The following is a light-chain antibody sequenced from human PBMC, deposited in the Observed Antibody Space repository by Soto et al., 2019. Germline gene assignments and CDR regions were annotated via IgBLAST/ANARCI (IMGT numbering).Light chain of an antibody. Sequence: DIQMTQSPSTLSASVGDRVTITCRASQSIDTWLAWYQQKPGRVPNLLIYKASTLESGVPSRFSGSESGTEFTLTSSRLQPNGVGTYYGQQDNSYSAGTFCQGTKVEVK. CDR1: QSIDTW. CDR3: QQDNSYSAGT. J-gene: IGKJ1*01. CDR2: KAS. V-gene: IGKV1-5*03.